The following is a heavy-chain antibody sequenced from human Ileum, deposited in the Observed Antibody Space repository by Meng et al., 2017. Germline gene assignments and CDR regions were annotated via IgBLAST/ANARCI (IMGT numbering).Heavy chain of an antibody. CDR3: AKDFWRGWSDFDY. D-gene: IGHD6-19*01. V-gene: IGHV3-23*01. J-gene: IGHJ4*02. CDR1: GFTSSFYA. Sequence: GGSLRLSCAASGFTSSFYAMTWVRQAPGKGLEWVSAISGSGDTTYYADSVKGRFTISRDNSKNTLYLQMNGLRAEDTAIYYCAKDFWRGWSDFDYWGQGTLVTVSS. CDR2: ISGSGDTT.